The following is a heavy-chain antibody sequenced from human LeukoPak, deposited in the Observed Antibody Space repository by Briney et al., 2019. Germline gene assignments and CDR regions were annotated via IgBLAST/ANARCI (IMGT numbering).Heavy chain of an antibody. J-gene: IGHJ4*02. CDR3: ARARLVATGYLDY. V-gene: IGHV3-7*01. CDR2: IKQDGSEK. D-gene: IGHD3-9*01. CDR1: GFTFSSYW. Sequence: GGSLRLSCAASGFTFSSYWMSWVRQAPGKGLEWVANIKQDGSEKYYVDSVKGRFTISRDNAKNSLYLQMNSLRAEDTAVYYCARARLVATGYLDYWGQGTLVTVSS.